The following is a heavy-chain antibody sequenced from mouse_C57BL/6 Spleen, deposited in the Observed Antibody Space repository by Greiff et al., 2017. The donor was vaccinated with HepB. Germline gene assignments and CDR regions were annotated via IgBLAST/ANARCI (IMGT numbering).Heavy chain of an antibody. CDR2: ISYSGST. V-gene: IGHV3-1*01. CDR3: ARADYDKYYAMDY. Sequence: EVKLQESGPGMVKPSQSLSLTCTVTGYSITSGYDWHWIRHSPGNKLEWMGYISYSGSTNYNPSLKSRISITHDTSKNHFFLKLNSVTTEDTATYYCARADYDKYYAMDYWGQGTSVTVSS. CDR1: GYSITSGYD. J-gene: IGHJ4*01. D-gene: IGHD2-4*01.